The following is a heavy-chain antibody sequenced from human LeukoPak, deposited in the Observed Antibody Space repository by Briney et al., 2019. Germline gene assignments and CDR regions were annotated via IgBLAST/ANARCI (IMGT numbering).Heavy chain of an antibody. D-gene: IGHD6-19*01. Sequence: PSETLSLTCTVSGGSISSYYWGWIRQPPGKGLEWIGYIYYSGSTNYNPSLKSRVTISVDTSKNQFSLKLSSVTAADTAVYYCARARAVAGKYYFDYWGQGTLVTVSS. CDR1: GGSISSYY. CDR3: ARARAVAGKYYFDY. V-gene: IGHV4-59*01. CDR2: IYYSGST. J-gene: IGHJ4*02.